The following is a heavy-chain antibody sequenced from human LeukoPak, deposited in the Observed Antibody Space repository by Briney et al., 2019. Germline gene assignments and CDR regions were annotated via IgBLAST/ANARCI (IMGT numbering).Heavy chain of an antibody. CDR3: ARDSAGNDY. CDR1: GFTFSTYW. J-gene: IGHJ4*02. Sequence: PGGSRRLSCAVSGFTFSTYWMSWVRQAPGKGLEWVANIKQDGSEKYYVDSVKGRFTISRDNAKNSLYLQMNSLRAEDTAMYYCARDSAGNDYWGQGTLVTVSS. D-gene: IGHD6-13*01. CDR2: IKQDGSEK. V-gene: IGHV3-7*01.